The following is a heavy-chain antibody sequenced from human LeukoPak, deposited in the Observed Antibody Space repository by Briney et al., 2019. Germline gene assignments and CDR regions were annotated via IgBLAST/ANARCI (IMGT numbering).Heavy chain of an antibody. D-gene: IGHD6-13*01. CDR3: ARDRIAAPGTNFYHYYIDV. V-gene: IGHV3-11*04. CDR2: ISTSGISK. J-gene: IGHJ6*03. CDR1: GFIFSDYY. Sequence: GGSLRLSCAASGFIFSDYYMSWIRQAPGKGLKWISYISTSGISKYYADSVKGRFTISRDNTKNSLYLQMNSLRVDDTGVYYCARDRIAAPGTNFYHYYIDVWGKGTTVTVSS.